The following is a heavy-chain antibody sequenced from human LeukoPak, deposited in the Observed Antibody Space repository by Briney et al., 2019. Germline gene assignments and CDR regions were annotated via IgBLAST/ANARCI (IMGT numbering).Heavy chain of an antibody. CDR1: GFTFSDYY. CDR2: ISGSGGST. J-gene: IGHJ3*02. V-gene: IGHV3-23*01. CDR3: AKDYTYYDSSGYYYIDAFDI. D-gene: IGHD3-22*01. Sequence: GGSLRLSCAASGFTFSDYYMSWIRQAPGKGLEWVSAISGSGGSTYYADSVKGRFTISRDNSKNTLYLQMNSLRAEDTAVYYCAKDYTYYDSSGYYYIDAFDIWGQGTMVTVSS.